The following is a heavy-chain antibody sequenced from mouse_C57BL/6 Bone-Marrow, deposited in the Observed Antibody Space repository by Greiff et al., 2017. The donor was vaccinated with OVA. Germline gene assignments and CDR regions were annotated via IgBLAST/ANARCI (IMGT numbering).Heavy chain of an antibody. D-gene: IGHD1-1*01. J-gene: IGHJ1*03. CDR2: ISSGGSYT. Sequence: DVHLVESGGDLVKPGGSLKLSCAASGFTFSSYGMSWVRQTPDKRLEWVATISSGGSYTYYPDSVKGRFTISRDNAKNTLYLQMSSLKSEDTAMYYCARDWVFITTVVRYFDVWGTGTTVTVSS. V-gene: IGHV5-6*01. CDR3: ARDWVFITTVVRYFDV. CDR1: GFTFSSYG.